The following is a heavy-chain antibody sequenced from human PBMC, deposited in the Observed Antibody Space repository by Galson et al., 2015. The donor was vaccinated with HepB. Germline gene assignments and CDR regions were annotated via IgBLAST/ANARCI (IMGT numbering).Heavy chain of an antibody. Sequence: SLRLSCAASGFTFSSYGMHWVRQAPGKGLEWVAVISYDGSNKYYADSVKGRFTISRDNSKNTLYLQMNSLRAEDTAVYYCAKDGPGSSWWGQGTLVTVSS. D-gene: IGHD3-10*01. CDR1: GFTFSSYG. CDR2: ISYDGSNK. CDR3: AKDGPGSSW. V-gene: IGHV3-30*18. J-gene: IGHJ4*02.